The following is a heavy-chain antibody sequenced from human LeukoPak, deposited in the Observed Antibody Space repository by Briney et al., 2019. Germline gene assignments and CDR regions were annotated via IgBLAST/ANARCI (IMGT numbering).Heavy chain of an antibody. J-gene: IGHJ4*02. CDR1: GFTFSSYA. CDR2: ISGSGGAT. CDR3: AKARGYVVVAPYPGVYFDY. Sequence: GGSLRLSCAASGFTFSSYAMSWVRQAPGKGLEWVSSISGSGGATYYAGSVEGRFTISRDDSKNTLYLQMNSLRGEDTAVYYCAKARGYVVVAPYPGVYFDYWGQGTLVTVSS. D-gene: IGHD2-2*01. V-gene: IGHV3-23*01.